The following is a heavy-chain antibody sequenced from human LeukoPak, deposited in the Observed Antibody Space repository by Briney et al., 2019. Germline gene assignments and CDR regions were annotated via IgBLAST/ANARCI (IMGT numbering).Heavy chain of an antibody. J-gene: IGHJ6*03. CDR2: FDPEDGET. CDR1: GYTFTGYY. CDR3: ARADYDYGDLYYYYYYMDV. D-gene: IGHD4-17*01. V-gene: IGHV1-24*01. Sequence: ASVKVSCKASGYTFTGYYMHWVRQAPGQGLEWMGGFDPEDGETIYAQKFQGRVTMTEDTSTDTAYMELSSLRSEDTAVYYCARADYDYGDLYYYYYYMDVWGKGTTVTISS.